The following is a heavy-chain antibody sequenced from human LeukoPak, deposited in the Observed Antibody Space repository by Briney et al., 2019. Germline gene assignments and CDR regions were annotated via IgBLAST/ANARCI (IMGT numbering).Heavy chain of an antibody. CDR1: GGTFSSYA. CDR2: IIPILGIA. Sequence: SVKVSCKASGGTFSSYAISWVRQAPGQGLEWMGRIIPILGIANYAQKFQGRVTITADKSTSTAYMELSSLRSEDTAVYYCAREYYDSSGYYPDPEGWGQGTLVTVSS. V-gene: IGHV1-69*04. CDR3: AREYYDSSGYYPDPEG. J-gene: IGHJ4*02. D-gene: IGHD3-22*01.